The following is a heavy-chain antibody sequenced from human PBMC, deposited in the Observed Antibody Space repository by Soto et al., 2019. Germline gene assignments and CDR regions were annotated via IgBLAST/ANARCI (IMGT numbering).Heavy chain of an antibody. J-gene: IGHJ4*02. CDR1: GGTFSSYT. V-gene: IGHV1-69*08. CDR2: IIPILGIA. CDR3: AREERYCSGGSCYSGDY. D-gene: IGHD2-15*01. Sequence: QVQLVQSGAEVKKPGSSVKVSCKASGGTFSSYTISWVRQAPGQGLEWMGRIIPILGIANYAQKFQGRVTITADKSTSTAYMELSSLRSEDTAVYYCAREERYCSGGSCYSGDYWGQGTWSPSPQ.